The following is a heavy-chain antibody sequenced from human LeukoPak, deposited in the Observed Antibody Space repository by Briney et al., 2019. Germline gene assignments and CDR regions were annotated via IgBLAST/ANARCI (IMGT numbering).Heavy chain of an antibody. Sequence: PSETLSLTCTVSGGSISSYYWSWIRQRPGKGLEWIGYIYYSGSTNYNPSLKSRVTISVDTSKNQFSLKLSSVTAADTAVYYCARGGIAAADGYYFDYWGQGTLVTVSS. CDR2: IYYSGST. J-gene: IGHJ4*02. V-gene: IGHV4-59*01. D-gene: IGHD6-13*01. CDR3: ARGGIAAADGYYFDY. CDR1: GGSISSYY.